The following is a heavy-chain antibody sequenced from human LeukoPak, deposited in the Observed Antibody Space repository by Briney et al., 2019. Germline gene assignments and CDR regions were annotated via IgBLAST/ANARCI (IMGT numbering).Heavy chain of an antibody. V-gene: IGHV3-7*01. Sequence: GGSLRLSCAASAFTLSSDWMTWVRQAPGKGLEWVATIKPDGSEKYYVDSLKGRFTISRDNARNSVYPQMNSLRVEDTAVYYCAVDKSWSFPLWGQGTLVTVSS. CDR2: IKPDGSEK. CDR3: AVDKSWSFPL. D-gene: IGHD1-26*01. J-gene: IGHJ4*02. CDR1: AFTLSSDW.